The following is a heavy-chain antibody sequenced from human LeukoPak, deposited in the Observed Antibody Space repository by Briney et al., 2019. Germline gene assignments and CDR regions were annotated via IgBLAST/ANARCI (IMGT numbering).Heavy chain of an antibody. D-gene: IGHD5-24*01. CDR1: GFTFSSYG. V-gene: IGHV3-33*01. CDR3: ARAGDGYSDFDY. Sequence: PGGSLRLSCAASGFTFSSYGMHWVRQAPGKGLEWVAVIWYDGSNKYYADSVKGRFTISRDNSKNTLYLQMNGLRAEDTAVYYCARAGDGYSDFDYWGQGTLVTVSS. J-gene: IGHJ4*02. CDR2: IWYDGSNK.